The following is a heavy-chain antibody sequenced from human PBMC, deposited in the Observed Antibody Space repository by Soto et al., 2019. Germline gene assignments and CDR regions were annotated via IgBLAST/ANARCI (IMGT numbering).Heavy chain of an antibody. Sequence: QLQLQESGPGLVKPSETLSLTCTVSGGSISSSSYYWGWIRQPPGKGLEWIGSIYYSGSTYYNPSLKSRVTISVDTSKNQFSLKLSSVTAADTAVYYCARQSRWEPVYYYFDYWGQGTLVTVSS. CDR2: IYYSGST. CDR3: ARQSRWEPVYYYFDY. CDR1: GGSISSSSYY. V-gene: IGHV4-39*01. J-gene: IGHJ4*02. D-gene: IGHD1-26*01.